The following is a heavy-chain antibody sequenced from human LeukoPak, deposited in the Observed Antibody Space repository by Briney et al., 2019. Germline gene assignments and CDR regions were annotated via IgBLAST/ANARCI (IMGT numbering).Heavy chain of an antibody. J-gene: IGHJ4*02. V-gene: IGHV4-38-2*02. CDR1: NYSISNSLY. D-gene: IGHD3-10*01. CDR3: AKRDFFYGSGGAAFDH. Sequence: KTSETLSLTCSGSNYSISNSLYWGWIRQTPGKGLEWIGDIKHSRDTKINPSLESRLTLSVDTSKNQVSLTLRSVTAADTAVYYCAKRDFFYGSGGAAFDHWGQGTLVTVSS. CDR2: IKHSRDT.